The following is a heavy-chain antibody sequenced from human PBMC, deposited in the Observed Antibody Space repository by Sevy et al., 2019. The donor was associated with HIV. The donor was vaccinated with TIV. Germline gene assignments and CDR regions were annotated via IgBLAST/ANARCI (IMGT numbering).Heavy chain of an antibody. V-gene: IGHV3-7*01. CDR1: GFSFSSYW. D-gene: IGHD2-15*01. J-gene: IGHJ4*02. Sequence: GGSLRLSCAASGFSFSSYWMSWVRQAPGKGLEWVANIKQDGSKREYGDSVKGRLTISRDNGKNSVYLQMDSLRAEDTAVYYCAREGSGGFDYWGQGTLVTVSS. CDR2: IKQDGSKR. CDR3: AREGSGGFDY.